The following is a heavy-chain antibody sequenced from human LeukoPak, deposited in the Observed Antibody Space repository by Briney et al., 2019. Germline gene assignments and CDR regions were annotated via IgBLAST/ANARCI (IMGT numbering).Heavy chain of an antibody. CDR3: ASLAAAGRLDY. CDR2: ISYDGSNK. V-gene: IGHV3-30-3*01. Sequence: XGSLXXXXAASGFTFSSYAMHWVRQAPGKGLEWVAVISYDGSNKYYADSVKGRFTISRDNSKNTLYLQMNSLRAEDTAVYYCASLAAAGRLDYWGQGTLVTVSS. CDR1: GFTFSSYA. J-gene: IGHJ4*02. D-gene: IGHD6-13*01.